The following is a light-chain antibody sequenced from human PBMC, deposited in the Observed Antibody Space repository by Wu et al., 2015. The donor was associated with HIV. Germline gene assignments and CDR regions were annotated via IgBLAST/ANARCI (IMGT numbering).Light chain of an antibody. CDR2: HAS. CDR3: QQRSAWPLT. CDR1: QSISTF. V-gene: IGKV3-11*01. J-gene: IGKJ4*01. Sequence: GTATLSCRASQSISTFLAWYQQKPGQAPRLLIYHASNRATGIPARFSGSGSGTDFTLTISSLESEDFALYYCQQRSAWPLTFGGGTKVEI.